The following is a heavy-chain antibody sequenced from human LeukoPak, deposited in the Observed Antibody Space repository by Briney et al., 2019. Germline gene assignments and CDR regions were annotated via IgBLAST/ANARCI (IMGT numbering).Heavy chain of an antibody. CDR2: MWYDGSHK. V-gene: IGHV3-33*01. D-gene: IGHD4-11*01. CDR3: ARGLPPVMKYYFDY. Sequence: PGGSLRLSCAASGFTFNSYGMHWVRQAPGKGLEWVAVMWYDGSHKYYARSVKGRFTISRDDSKNTLYLQMNSLRAEDTAMYYCARGLPPVMKYYFDYWGQGTLVTVSS. CDR1: GFTFNSYG. J-gene: IGHJ4*02.